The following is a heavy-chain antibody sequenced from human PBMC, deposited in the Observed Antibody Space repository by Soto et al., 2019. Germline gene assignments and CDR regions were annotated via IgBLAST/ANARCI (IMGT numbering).Heavy chain of an antibody. J-gene: IGHJ4*02. CDR1: GYSFTSYW. CDR3: ARSLYVWGSYRYFDY. D-gene: IGHD3-16*02. CDR2: IYPGDSDT. Sequence: GESLKISCKGSGYSFTSYWIGWVRQMPGKGLEWMGIIYPGDSDTRYSPSFQGQVTISADKSISTAYLQWSSLKASDTAMYYCARSLYVWGSYRYFDYWGQGTLVTVSS. V-gene: IGHV5-51*01.